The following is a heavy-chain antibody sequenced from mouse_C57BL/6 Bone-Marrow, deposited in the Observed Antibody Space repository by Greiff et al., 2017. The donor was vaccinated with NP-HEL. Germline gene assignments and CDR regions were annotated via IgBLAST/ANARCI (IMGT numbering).Heavy chain of an antibody. V-gene: IGHV1-85*01. CDR3: ARLVTTVVAKDAMDY. Sequence: QVQLQQSGPELVKPGASVKLSCKASGYTFTSYDINWVKQRPGQGLEWIGWIYPRDGSTKYNEKFKGKATLTVDTSSSTAYMELHSLTSEDSAVYFCARLVTTVVAKDAMDYWGQGTSVTVSS. D-gene: IGHD1-1*01. CDR1: GYTFTSYD. J-gene: IGHJ4*01. CDR2: IYPRDGST.